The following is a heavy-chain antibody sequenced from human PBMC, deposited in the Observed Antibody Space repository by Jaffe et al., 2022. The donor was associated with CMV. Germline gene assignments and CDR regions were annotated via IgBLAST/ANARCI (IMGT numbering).Heavy chain of an antibody. J-gene: IGHJ3*02. V-gene: IGHV3-21*01. Sequence: EVQLVESGGGLVKPGGSLRLSCAASGFTFSSYSMNWVRQAPGKGLEWVSSISSSSSYIYYADSVKGRFTISRDNAKNSLYLQMNSLRAEDTAVYYCARDPRAYDAFDIWGQGTMVTVSS. CDR2: ISSSSSYI. CDR1: GFTFSSYS. CDR3: ARDPRAYDAFDI.